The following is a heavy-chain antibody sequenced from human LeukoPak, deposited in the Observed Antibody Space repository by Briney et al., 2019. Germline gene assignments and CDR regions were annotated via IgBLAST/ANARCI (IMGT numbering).Heavy chain of an antibody. Sequence: PGGSLRLSCAASGFTVSNKYMTWVRQAPGKGLEWVSLIYSDGRTYYADSVKGRCTISRDNSKNTLYLQMNSLRVEDTAVYYCARWGTYASTSNWFDPWGQGTLVTVSS. CDR1: GFTVSNKY. J-gene: IGHJ5*02. CDR3: ARWGTYASTSNWFDP. V-gene: IGHV3-53*01. D-gene: IGHD2-2*01. CDR2: IYSDGRT.